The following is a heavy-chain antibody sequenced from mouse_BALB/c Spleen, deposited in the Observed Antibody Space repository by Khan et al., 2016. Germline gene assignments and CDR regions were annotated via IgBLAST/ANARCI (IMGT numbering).Heavy chain of an antibody. CDR3: VREKERITNK. CDR2: INPSTGYT. Sequence: QVQLKESGAELAKPGASVKMSCKASGYTFTSYWMHWVKQRPGQGLEWIGYINPSTGYTEYNQKFKDKATLTADKSSSTAYMQLSSLTSEDSAVYYCVREKERITNKWGQGTLVTVSA. J-gene: IGHJ3*02. CDR1: GYTFTSYW. D-gene: IGHD1-1*01. V-gene: IGHV1-7*01.